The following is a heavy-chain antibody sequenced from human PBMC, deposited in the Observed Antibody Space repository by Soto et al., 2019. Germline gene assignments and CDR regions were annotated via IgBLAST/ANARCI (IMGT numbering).Heavy chain of an antibody. CDR2: IYYSGST. V-gene: IGHV4-59*12. CDR1: GGSISSYY. J-gene: IGHJ6*02. D-gene: IGHD5-12*01. Sequence: SETLSLTCTVSGGSISSYYWSWIRQPPGKGLEWIGYIYYSGSTNYNPSLKSRVTISVDTSKNQFSLKLSSVTAADTAVYYCARDPFDIVATTEYYYYGMDVWGQGTRVTVSS. CDR3: ARDPFDIVATTEYYYYGMDV.